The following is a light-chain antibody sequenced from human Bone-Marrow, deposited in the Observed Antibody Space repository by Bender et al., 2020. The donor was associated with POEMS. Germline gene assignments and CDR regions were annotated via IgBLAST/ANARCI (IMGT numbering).Light chain of an antibody. CDR3: QSWGSNTAV. CDR1: KLGEEF. J-gene: IGLJ2*01. Sequence: SYELTQPPSVSVSPGQTATITCSGEKLGEEFACWYQQKPGQSPVVVIYQDTKRPSWIPERFSGSTSGNTASLTISGTQTMDEADYYCQSWGSNTAVFGGGTKLTVL. CDR2: QDT. V-gene: IGLV3-1*01.